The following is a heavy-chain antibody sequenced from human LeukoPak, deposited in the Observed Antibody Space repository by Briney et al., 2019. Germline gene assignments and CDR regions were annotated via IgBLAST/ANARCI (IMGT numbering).Heavy chain of an antibody. D-gene: IGHD3-10*01. V-gene: IGHV3-53*01. J-gene: IGHJ6*03. CDR1: GFTVSSNY. CDR3: ASGSGSYRTPYYYMDV. CDR2: INGGGST. Sequence: GGSLRLSCVASGFTVSSNYMSWVRQAPGKGLEWVSVINGGGSTYYADSVKGRFTISRDNSKNTLYLQMNSLRAEDTAVYYCASGSGSYRTPYYYMDVWGTGTTVTVSS.